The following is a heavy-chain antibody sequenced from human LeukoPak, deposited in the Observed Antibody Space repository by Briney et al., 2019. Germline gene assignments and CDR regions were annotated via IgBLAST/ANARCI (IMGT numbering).Heavy chain of an antibody. Sequence: GGSLRLSCAASGFTFSSYAMRWVRQAPGKGLEWVSAISGSGGSTYYADSVKGRFTISRDNSKNTLYLQMNSLRAEDTAVYYCAKDRVRDRYFDYWGQGTLVTVSS. J-gene: IGHJ4*02. D-gene: IGHD5-24*01. CDR2: ISGSGGST. V-gene: IGHV3-23*01. CDR1: GFTFSSYA. CDR3: AKDRVRDRYFDY.